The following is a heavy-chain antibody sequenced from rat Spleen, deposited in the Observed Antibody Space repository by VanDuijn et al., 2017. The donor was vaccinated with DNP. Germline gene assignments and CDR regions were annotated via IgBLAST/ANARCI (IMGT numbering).Heavy chain of an antibody. V-gene: IGHV5-25*01. CDR2: IGNTGDNT. CDR1: GFTFSDYY. D-gene: IGHD1-11*01. CDR3: TSNPHIRTTAPSVELTPYSESYYCVRIDGGFAY. Sequence: EVQLVESDGGLVQPGRSLKLSCAASGFTFSDYYMAWVRQAPTKGLEWVASIGNTGDNTYYSDSVKGRFSISRDNAKSTLYLQVNSLRSENTATYYCTSNPHIRTTAPSVELTPYSESYYCVRIDGGFAYWGQGTLVTVSS. J-gene: IGHJ3*01.